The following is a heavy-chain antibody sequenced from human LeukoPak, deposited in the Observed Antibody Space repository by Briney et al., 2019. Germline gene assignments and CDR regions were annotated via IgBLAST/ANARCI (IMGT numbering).Heavy chain of an antibody. V-gene: IGHV1-2*02. CDR1: GYTFTSYA. Sequence: ASVKVSCKASGYTFTSYAMNWVRQAPGQGLEWMGWINPNSGGTNYAQKFQGRVTMTRDTSISTAYMELSRLRSDDTAVYYCARALVGATAGGAFDIWGQGTMVTVSS. CDR2: INPNSGGT. D-gene: IGHD1-26*01. CDR3: ARALVGATAGGAFDI. J-gene: IGHJ3*02.